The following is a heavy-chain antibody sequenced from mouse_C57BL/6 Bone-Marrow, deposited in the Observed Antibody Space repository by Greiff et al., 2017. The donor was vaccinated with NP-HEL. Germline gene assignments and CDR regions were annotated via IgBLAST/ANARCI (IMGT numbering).Heavy chain of an antibody. CDR2: ISSGGDYI. D-gene: IGHD2-3*01. V-gene: IGHV5-9-1*02. CDR1: GFTFSSYA. Sequence: EVQRVESGEGLVKPGGSLKLSCAASGFTFSSYAMSWVRQTPEKRLEWVAYISSGGDYIYYADTVKGRFTISRDNARNTLYLQMSSLKSEDTAMYYCTSLPWLLRGYAMDYWGQGTSVTVSS. CDR3: TSLPWLLRGYAMDY. J-gene: IGHJ4*01.